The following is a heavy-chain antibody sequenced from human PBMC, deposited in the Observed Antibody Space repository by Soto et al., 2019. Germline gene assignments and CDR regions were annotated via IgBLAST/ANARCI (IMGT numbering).Heavy chain of an antibody. V-gene: IGHV3-74*03. CDR3: SRGLEPWGTPRVI. CDR1: ESTLSSHW. J-gene: IGHJ3*02. CDR2: INSDGSST. Sequence: EVPLVESGGGLVQPEGSLRLSCTASESTLSSHWMHWVRQAPGKGLVWVSRINSDGSSTTYADSVKGRFTISRDNAKNTMYLQMNSLRVEDTAVYYCSRGLEPWGTPRVIWAQGTLVTVSS. D-gene: IGHD3-16*01.